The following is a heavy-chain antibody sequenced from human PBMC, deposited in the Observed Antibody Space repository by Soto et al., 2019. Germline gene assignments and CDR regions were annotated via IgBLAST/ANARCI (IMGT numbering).Heavy chain of an antibody. V-gene: IGHV4-61*01. J-gene: IGHJ4*02. CDR3: ACRVAGGGYCSDASCYFLDY. D-gene: IGHD2-15*01. CDR2: IYYSGST. Sequence: QVQLQESGPGLVKPSETLSLTCSVSGGSVSTGNYYWSWIRQPPGKGLEWLGDIYYSGSTNHNPSLKSRVTVSVVTSKDQFALKLSSVTAADPAVYYCACRVAGGGYCSDASCYFLDYWGQGTLVSVSS. CDR1: GGSVSTGNYY.